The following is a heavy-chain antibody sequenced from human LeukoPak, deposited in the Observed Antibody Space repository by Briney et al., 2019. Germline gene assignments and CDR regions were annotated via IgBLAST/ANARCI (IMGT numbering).Heavy chain of an antibody. J-gene: IGHJ3*02. CDR3: ARDYTVVKAFDI. CDR2: ISYDGSDK. Sequence: GGSLRLSCAASGFTFSSYVIHWVRQAPGKRLEWVAVISYDGSDKYYADSVKGRFTISRDNSKNTLYLQMNNLRVEDTAVYYCARDYTVVKAFDIWGQGTMVTVSS. CDR1: GFTFSSYV. D-gene: IGHD4-23*01. V-gene: IGHV3-30*04.